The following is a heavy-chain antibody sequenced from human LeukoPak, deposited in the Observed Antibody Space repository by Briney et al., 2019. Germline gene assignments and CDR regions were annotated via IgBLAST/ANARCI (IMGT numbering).Heavy chain of an antibody. CDR1: GFTFSSYS. V-gene: IGHV3-21*01. Sequence: GGSLSLSCAASGFTFSSYSMNWVRQAPGKGLEWVSSISSSSSYIYYADSVKGRFTISRDNAKNSLYLQMNSLRAEDTAVYYCARETGSGYSSGWYQEGWFDPWGQGTLVTVSS. CDR2: ISSSSSYI. J-gene: IGHJ5*02. CDR3: ARETGSGYSSGWYQEGWFDP. D-gene: IGHD6-19*01.